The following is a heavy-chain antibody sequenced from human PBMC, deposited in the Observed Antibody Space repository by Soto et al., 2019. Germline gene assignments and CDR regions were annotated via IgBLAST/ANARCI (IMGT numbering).Heavy chain of an antibody. CDR3: ARDSTSMGYCSGGSCLYGMDV. V-gene: IGHV1-69*13. J-gene: IGHJ6*02. CDR1: GGTFSSYA. Sequence: SVKVSCKASGGTFSSYAISWVRQAPGQGLEWMGGIIPIFGTANYAQKFQGRVTITADESTSTAYMELSSLRSEDTAVYYCARDSTSMGYCSGGSCLYGMDVWGQGTTVTVSS. D-gene: IGHD2-15*01. CDR2: IIPIFGTA.